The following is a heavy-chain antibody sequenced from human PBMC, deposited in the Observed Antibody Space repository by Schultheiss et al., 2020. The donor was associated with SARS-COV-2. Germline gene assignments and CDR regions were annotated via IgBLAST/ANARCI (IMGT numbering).Heavy chain of an antibody. Sequence: SETLSLICTVSGVSISRSRYYWGWVRQSPERGLEWIGEINHSGSTNYNPSLKSRVTISVDTSKNQFSLKLSSVTAADTAVYYCARGYGSSWYGFDYWGQGTLVTVSS. CDR3: ARGYGSSWYGFDY. J-gene: IGHJ4*02. CDR1: GVSISRSRYY. V-gene: IGHV4-39*07. CDR2: INHSGST. D-gene: IGHD6-13*01.